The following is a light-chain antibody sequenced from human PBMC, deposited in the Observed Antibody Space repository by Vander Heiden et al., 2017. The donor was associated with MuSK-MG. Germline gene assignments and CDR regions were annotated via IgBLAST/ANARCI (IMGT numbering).Light chain of an antibody. J-gene: IGKJ1*01. CDR2: GAS. CDR3: QQAGSSPKT. Sequence: EIVLTQSPSTVSVSPGERVTISCRASQSVSSSYLAWYQQKPGQAPRLLIYGASSRATGIPDRFSGSGSGTDFTLTISRLEPEDFAVYYCQQAGSSPKTFGQGTKLEIK. CDR1: QSVSSSY. V-gene: IGKV3-20*01.